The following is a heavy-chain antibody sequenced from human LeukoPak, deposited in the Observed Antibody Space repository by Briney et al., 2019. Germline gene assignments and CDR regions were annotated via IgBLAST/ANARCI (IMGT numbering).Heavy chain of an antibody. CDR1: GGSISSHY. J-gene: IGHJ4*02. Sequence: SETLSLTCTVSGGSISSHYWSWIRQPPGKRLEWIGYICYSGSTNYNPSLKSRVTISVDTSKNQFSLKLSSVTAADTAVYYCAGSEAYCGGDCYSVYWGQGTLVTVSS. D-gene: IGHD2-21*02. CDR2: ICYSGST. CDR3: AGSEAYCGGDCYSVY. V-gene: IGHV4-59*11.